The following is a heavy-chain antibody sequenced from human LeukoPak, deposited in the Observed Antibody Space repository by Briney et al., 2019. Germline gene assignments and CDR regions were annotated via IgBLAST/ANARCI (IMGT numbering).Heavy chain of an antibody. CDR3: ARSPSGWAYYFDY. Sequence: PSETLSLTCTVSGGSISSSSYYWGWIRQPPGKGLEWIGSIYYSGSTYYNPSLKSRVTISVDTSKNQFSLSLTSVTAADTAVYYCARSPSGWAYYFDYWSQGTLVTVSS. J-gene: IGHJ4*02. D-gene: IGHD6-19*01. CDR2: IYYSGST. V-gene: IGHV4-39*01. CDR1: GGSISSSSYY.